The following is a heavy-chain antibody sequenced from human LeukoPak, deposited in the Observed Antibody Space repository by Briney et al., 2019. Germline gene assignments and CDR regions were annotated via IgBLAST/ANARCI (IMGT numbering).Heavy chain of an antibody. CDR3: AKDMGYFSGSYDY. CDR1: GFTFDDYA. D-gene: IGHD6-19*01. J-gene: IGHJ4*02. V-gene: IGHV3-9*01. Sequence: GGSLRLSCAASGFTFDDYAMHWVRQVPGKGLEWVSGISWNGGSAGYADSVKGRFTISRDNARNSLYLQLNSLRAEDTAFYYCAKDMGYFSGSYDYWGQETLVTVSS. CDR2: ISWNGGSA.